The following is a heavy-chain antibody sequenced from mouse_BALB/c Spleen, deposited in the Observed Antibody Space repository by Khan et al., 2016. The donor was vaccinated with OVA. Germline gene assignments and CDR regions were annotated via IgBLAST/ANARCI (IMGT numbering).Heavy chain of an antibody. CDR1: GFTFSTYG. V-gene: IGHV5-6*01. CDR3: ARLAYYYDSEGFAY. D-gene: IGHD1-1*01. Sequence: EVQLVESGGDLVKPGGSLKLSCAASGFTFSTYGMSWVRQTPDKRLEWVATVSTGGGYTSYPDSVKGRFAISRDNAKNTLYLQMSSLKYEDTAMFYCARLAYYYDSEGFAYWGQGTLVTVSA. J-gene: IGHJ3*01. CDR2: VSTGGGYT.